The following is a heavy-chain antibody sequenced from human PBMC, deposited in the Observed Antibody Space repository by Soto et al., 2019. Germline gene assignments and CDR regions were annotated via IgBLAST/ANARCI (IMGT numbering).Heavy chain of an antibody. V-gene: IGHV4-31*03. D-gene: IGHD2-2*01. CDR3: ARVGGLRDCSSTSCYHFDY. J-gene: IGHJ4*02. CDR1: DGYISSGGYY. CDR2: IYYSGST. Sequence: SETMSLTYTVSDGYISSGGYYWSWIRQHPGKGLEWIGYIYYSGSTYYNPSLKSRVTISVDTSKNQFSLKLSSVTAADTAVYYCARVGGLRDCSSTSCYHFDYWAQGTLVTVSS.